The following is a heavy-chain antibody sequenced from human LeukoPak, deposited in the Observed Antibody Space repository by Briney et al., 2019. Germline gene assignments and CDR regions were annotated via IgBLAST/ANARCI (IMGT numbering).Heavy chain of an antibody. J-gene: IGHJ4*02. D-gene: IGHD5/OR15-5a*01. CDR3: ARSVEY. CDR1: GSTFSTYW. V-gene: IGHV3-74*01. Sequence: PGGSLRLSCAASGSTFSTYWIHWIRQAPGKGLEWVSCINTDGTNTTYADSVKGRFIISRDNVKNTLYLQMHSLRVEDTAVYYCARSVEYWGQGTLVTVSS. CDR2: INTDGTNT.